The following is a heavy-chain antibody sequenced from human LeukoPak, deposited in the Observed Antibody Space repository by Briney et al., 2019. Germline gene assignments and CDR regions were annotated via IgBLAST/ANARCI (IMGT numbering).Heavy chain of an antibody. Sequence: SETLSLTCGVSGASIKDYYWTWIRQPAGKGLEWVGRIYSSGSAKYNPSLKSRVTISVDTSKNQFSLKLSSVTAADTAVYYCARVSGYNIYWGQGTLVTVSS. V-gene: IGHV4-4*07. CDR2: IYSSGSA. CDR3: ARVSGYNIY. CDR1: GASIKDYY. D-gene: IGHD6-25*01. J-gene: IGHJ4*02.